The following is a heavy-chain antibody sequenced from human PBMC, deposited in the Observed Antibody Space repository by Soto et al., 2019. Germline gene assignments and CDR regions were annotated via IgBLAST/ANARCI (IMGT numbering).Heavy chain of an antibody. Sequence: LRLSCAASGFTFSSYEMNWVRQAPGKGLEWVSYISSSGSTIYYADSVKGRFTISRDNAKNSLYLQMNSLRAEDKAVYYCARGRITMIVVVMPQDSIMDVWGQGTTVTVS. V-gene: IGHV3-48*03. D-gene: IGHD3-22*01. J-gene: IGHJ6*02. CDR1: GFTFSSYE. CDR2: ISSSGSTI. CDR3: ARGRITMIVVVMPQDSIMDV.